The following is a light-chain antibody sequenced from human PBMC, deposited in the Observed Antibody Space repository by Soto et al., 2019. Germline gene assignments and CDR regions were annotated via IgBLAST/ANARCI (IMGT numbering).Light chain of an antibody. CDR2: GAS. V-gene: IGKV3-15*01. Sequence: EIVMTQSPATLSVSPGERPTLSCRASQSVSSNLAWYQQKPGQAPRLLIYGASTRATGIPARFSGSGSGTEFTLTISSLQSEDFAVYYCQHYNNWPPWTFGQGTKVDI. J-gene: IGKJ1*01. CDR1: QSVSSN. CDR3: QHYNNWPPWT.